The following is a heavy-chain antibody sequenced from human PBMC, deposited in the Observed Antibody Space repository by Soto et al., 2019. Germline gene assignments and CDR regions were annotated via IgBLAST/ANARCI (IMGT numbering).Heavy chain of an antibody. CDR2: ISSSGSTI. D-gene: IGHD1-26*01. V-gene: IGHV3-48*03. J-gene: IGHJ6*02. Sequence: GGSLRLSCAASGFTFSSYEMNWVRQAPGKGLEWVSYISSSGSTIYYADSVKGRFTISRDNAKNSLYLQMNSLRAEDTAVYYCARAFIVGETSGYYYYYYGMDVWGQGTTVTVSS. CDR1: GFTFSSYE. CDR3: ARAFIVGETSGYYYYYYGMDV.